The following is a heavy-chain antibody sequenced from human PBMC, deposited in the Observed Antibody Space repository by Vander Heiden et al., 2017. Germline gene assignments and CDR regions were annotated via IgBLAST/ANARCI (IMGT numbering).Heavy chain of an antibody. CDR1: GYTFTGYY. J-gene: IGHJ6*02. V-gene: IGHV1-2*02. Sequence: QVQLVQSGAEVKKPGASVKVPCTASGYTFTGYYMHWVRQAPGQGLEWMGWINPNSGGTNYAQKFQGRVTMTRDTSISTAYMELSRLRSDDTAVYYCARDRSPSMVRGVIITYYYYGMDVWGQGTTVTVSS. D-gene: IGHD3-10*01. CDR2: INPNSGGT. CDR3: ARDRSPSMVRGVIITYYYYGMDV.